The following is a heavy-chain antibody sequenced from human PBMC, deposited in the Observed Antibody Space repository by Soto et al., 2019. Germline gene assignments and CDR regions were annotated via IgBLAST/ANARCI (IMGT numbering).Heavy chain of an antibody. CDR2: ISAYNGNT. CDR3: ARDVAAVWFDP. CDR1: GYTFTIYC. V-gene: IGHV1-18*01. D-gene: IGHD6-13*01. Sequence: ASVKVSCKASGYTFTIYCISWVRQAPGQGLEWMGWISAYNGNTNYAQKLQGRVTMTTDTSTSTAYMELRSLRSDDTAVYYCARDVAAVWFDPWGQGTLVTVSS. J-gene: IGHJ5*02.